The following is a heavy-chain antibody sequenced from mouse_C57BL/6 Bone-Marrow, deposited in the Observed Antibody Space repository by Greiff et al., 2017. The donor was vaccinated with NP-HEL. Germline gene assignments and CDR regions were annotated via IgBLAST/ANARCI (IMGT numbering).Heavy chain of an antibody. V-gene: IGHV5-2*03. D-gene: IGHD2-2*01. Sequence: EVKLQESGGGLVQPGESLKLSCESNEYEFPSHDMSWVRKTPEKRLELVAAINSDGGSNYYPDTMERRFIIYRDNTKKTLYLQMSSLRSEDTALYYCASRSYGYGYWYFDVWGTGTTVTVSS. CDR1: EYEFPSHD. CDR2: INSDGGSN. J-gene: IGHJ1*03. CDR3: ASRSYGYGYWYFDV.